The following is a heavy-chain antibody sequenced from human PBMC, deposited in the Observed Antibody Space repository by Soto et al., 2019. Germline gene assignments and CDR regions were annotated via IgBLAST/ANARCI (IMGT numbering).Heavy chain of an antibody. CDR2: ISNTGGGT. CDR1: GVTFSTYA. J-gene: IGHJ5*02. CDR3: AIVRGKTSGSNTWFDP. Sequence: GGSLRLSCAASGVTFSTYAMNWVRQAPGKGLEWISTISNTGGGTFYADSVKGRFTISRDNSNNTVYLQMHSLRAEDTAVYFCAIVRGKTSGSNTWFDPWGRGTLVTVSS. V-gene: IGHV3-23*01. D-gene: IGHD2-15*01.